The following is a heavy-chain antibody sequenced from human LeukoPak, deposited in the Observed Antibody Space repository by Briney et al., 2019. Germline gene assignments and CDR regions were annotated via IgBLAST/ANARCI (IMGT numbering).Heavy chain of an antibody. D-gene: IGHD3-3*01. CDR3: AKVGPYYDFWSGPSN. J-gene: IGHJ4*02. V-gene: IGHV3-30*02. CDR2: IRYDGSNK. CDR1: GFTFSSYG. Sequence: GGSLRLSCAASGFTFSSYGMHWVRQAPGKELEWVAFIRYDGSNKYYADSVKGRFTISRDNSKNTLYLQMNSLRAEDTAVYYCAKVGPYYDFWSGPSNWGQGTLVTVSS.